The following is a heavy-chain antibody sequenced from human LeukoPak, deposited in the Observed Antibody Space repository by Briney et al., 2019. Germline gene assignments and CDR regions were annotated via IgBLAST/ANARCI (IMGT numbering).Heavy chain of an antibody. CDR2: VSGSGDST. CDR3: VKGRGGRPHYYYGMDV. J-gene: IGHJ6*02. D-gene: IGHD3-16*01. Sequence: GGSLRLSCAASGFIFSSYAMSWVRQAPGKGLEWVSTVSGSGDSTYSADSLKGRFTISRDNSKNTLYLQMNSLRAEDTAVYYCVKGRGGRPHYYYGMDVWGQGTTVTVSS. CDR1: GFIFSSYA. V-gene: IGHV3-23*01.